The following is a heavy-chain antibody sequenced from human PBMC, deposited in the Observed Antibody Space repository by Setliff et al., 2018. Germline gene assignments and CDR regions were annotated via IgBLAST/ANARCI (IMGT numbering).Heavy chain of an antibody. D-gene: IGHD2-21*02. CDR1: GYSISSGYI. V-gene: IGHV4-38-2*02. J-gene: IGHJ4*02. CDR3: ARDLGHGGDSDY. Sequence: SETLSLTCIVSGYSISSGYIWGWIRQPPGKGLEWVGNIGHTGSINYNPSLKSRLTISRDTSKNQVSLKLNSVTATDTAVYYCARDLGHGGDSDYWGQGSLVTVPS. CDR2: IGHTGSI.